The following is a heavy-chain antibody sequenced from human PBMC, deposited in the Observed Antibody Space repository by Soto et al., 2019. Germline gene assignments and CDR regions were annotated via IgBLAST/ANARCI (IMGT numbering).Heavy chain of an antibody. D-gene: IGHD5-18*01. V-gene: IGHV1-46*01. CDR3: ALTLDTANIDY. Sequence: ASVKVSCKASGYTFTSYYMHWVRQAPGQGLEWMGIINPSGGSTSYAQKFKGRVTMTRDTSTSTVYMELSSLKSEDTAVYYCALTLDTANIDYWGQGTLVTVSS. J-gene: IGHJ4*02. CDR1: GYTFTSYY. CDR2: INPSGGST.